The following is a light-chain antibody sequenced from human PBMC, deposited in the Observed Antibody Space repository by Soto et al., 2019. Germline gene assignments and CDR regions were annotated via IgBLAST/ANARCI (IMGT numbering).Light chain of an antibody. J-gene: IGLJ2*01. CDR2: DVN. Sequence: QSALTQPRSVSGSPGQSVIISCNGTSSDVGGYDYVSWYQQYPGRAPQLMIYDVNKRPSRVPDRFSGSKSGNTASLTISGLQAEDEADYYCCSYADYYTWVFGGGTKLTVL. CDR1: SSDVGGYDY. V-gene: IGLV2-11*01. CDR3: CSYADYYTWV.